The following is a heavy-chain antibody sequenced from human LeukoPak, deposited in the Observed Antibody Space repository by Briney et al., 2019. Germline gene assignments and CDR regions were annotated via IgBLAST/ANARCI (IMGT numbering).Heavy chain of an antibody. D-gene: IGHD2-2*01. CDR3: ARVQCSSTSCYAPGAYYFDY. Sequence: GSLRLSCAASGFTFSTYSMNWVRQAPGKGLEWVGNIYYSGSTNYNPSLKSRVTISVDTSKNQFSLKLSSVTAADTAVYYCARVQCSSTSCYAPGAYYFDYWGQGTLVTVSS. CDR2: IYYSGST. CDR1: GFTFSTYS. J-gene: IGHJ4*02. V-gene: IGHV4-59*01.